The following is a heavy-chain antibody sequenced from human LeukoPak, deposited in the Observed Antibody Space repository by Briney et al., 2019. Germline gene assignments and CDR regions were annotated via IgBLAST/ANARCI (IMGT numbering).Heavy chain of an antibody. Sequence: PGGSLRLSCAASGFTFSSYTMNWVRRAPGKGLEWVSYISSSGGTIFYADSVKGRLTISRDNAKNSLYLQMNSLRAEDTAVYYCARDYGGSSPFDYWGQGTLVTVSS. CDR2: ISSSGGTI. D-gene: IGHD4-23*01. CDR1: GFTFSSYT. V-gene: IGHV3-48*01. J-gene: IGHJ4*02. CDR3: ARDYGGSSPFDY.